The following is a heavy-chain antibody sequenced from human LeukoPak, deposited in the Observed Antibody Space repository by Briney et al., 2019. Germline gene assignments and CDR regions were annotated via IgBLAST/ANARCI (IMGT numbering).Heavy chain of an antibody. J-gene: IGHJ4*02. Sequence: AISXXXGSTYYADSVKGRFTISRDNSKNTLYLQMNSLRAEDTAVYYCAKGRNTMVRGVIPYYFDYWGQGTLVTVSS. CDR3: AKGRNTMVRGVIPYYFDY. D-gene: IGHD3-10*01. CDR2: ISXXXGST. V-gene: IGHV3-23*01.